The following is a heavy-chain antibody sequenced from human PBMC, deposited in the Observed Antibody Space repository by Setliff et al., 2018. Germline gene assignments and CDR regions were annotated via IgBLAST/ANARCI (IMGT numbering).Heavy chain of an antibody. CDR3: ARLTTLTTWFELGAFDI. Sequence: PSDTLSLTCTVSGGSISSSSYYWGWIRQSPGKGLEWIGTSESTYNNPSFKSRLTISVDTSKNQFSLKLSSVTAADTAVYYCARLTTLTTWFELGAFDIWGQGTMVTVSS. D-gene: IGHD4-17*01. V-gene: IGHV4-39*01. CDR1: GGSISSSSYY. CDR2: SEST. J-gene: IGHJ3*02.